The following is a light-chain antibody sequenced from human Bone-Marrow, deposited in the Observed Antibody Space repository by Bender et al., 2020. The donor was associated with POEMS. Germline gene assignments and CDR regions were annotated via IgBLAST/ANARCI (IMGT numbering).Light chain of an antibody. J-gene: IGLJ3*02. CDR1: NIGTKS. CDR3: QVWDNKSDHWV. CDR2: YDD. V-gene: IGLV3-21*02. Sequence: SFVLTQPPSVSVAPGQTATITCGGDNIGTKSVHWYQQRPGQAPLLVMFYDDDRPSGIPERFSGSNSANTATLTVTRVEAGDEADYYCQVWDNKSDHWVFGGGTKLTVL.